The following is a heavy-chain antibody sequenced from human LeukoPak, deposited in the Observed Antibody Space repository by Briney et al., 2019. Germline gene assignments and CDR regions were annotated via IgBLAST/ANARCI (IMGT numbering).Heavy chain of an antibody. Sequence: SETLSLTCTVSGGSISSGGYYWSWIRQHPGKGLEWIGYIYYSGSTYYNPSLKSRVTISVDTSKNQFSLKLSSVTAADTAVYFCARDVQPMVAATGYYYYYGMDVWGQGTLVTVSS. CDR2: IYYSGST. D-gene: IGHD2-15*01. J-gene: IGHJ6*02. V-gene: IGHV4-30-4*08. CDR3: ARDVQPMVAATGYYYYYGMDV. CDR1: GGSISSGGYY.